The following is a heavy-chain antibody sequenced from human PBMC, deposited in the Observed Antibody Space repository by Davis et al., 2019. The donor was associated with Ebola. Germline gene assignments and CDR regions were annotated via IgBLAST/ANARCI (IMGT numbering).Heavy chain of an antibody. CDR3: ARRLYDYDILTGYYGSWFDS. J-gene: IGHJ5*01. Sequence: GESLKISCRGSGYSFSSYWVAWVRQMPGKGLEWMGVIYPGDSDTRSSPSCQGQVTISADKSISTAYLQWSSLKASDTAIYYCARRLYDYDILTGYYGSWFDSWGQGTLVTVSS. V-gene: IGHV5-51*01. D-gene: IGHD3-9*01. CDR2: IYPGDSDT. CDR1: GYSFSSYW.